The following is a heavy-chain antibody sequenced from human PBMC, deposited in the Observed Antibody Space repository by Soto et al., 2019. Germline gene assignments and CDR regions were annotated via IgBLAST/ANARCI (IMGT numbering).Heavy chain of an antibody. CDR3: ARDLGYSYGYLGGGGN. J-gene: IGHJ4*02. CDR2: ISSSSSYI. D-gene: IGHD5-18*01. CDR1: GFTFSSYS. V-gene: IGHV3-21*01. Sequence: EVQLVESGGGLVKPGGSLRLSCAASGFTFSSYSMNWVRQAPGKGLEWVSSISSSSSYIYYADSVKGRFTISRDNAKXXXXLQMNSLRAEDTAVYYCARDLGYSYGYLGGGGNWGQGTLVTVSS.